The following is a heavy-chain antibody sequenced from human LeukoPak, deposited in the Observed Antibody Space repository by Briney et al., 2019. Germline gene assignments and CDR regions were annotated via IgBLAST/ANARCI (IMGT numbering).Heavy chain of an antibody. V-gene: IGHV4-31*03. J-gene: IGHJ6*02. CDR1: GGSISSGGYY. Sequence: SETLSLTCTVSGGSISSGGYYWSWIRQHPGKGLEWIGYIYYSGSTYYNPSLKSRVTISVDTSKNQFSLKLSSVTAADTAVYYCARDPLNVYDSSSYDYYYGMDVWGRGTTVTVSS. CDR3: ARDPLNVYDSSSYDYYYGMDV. D-gene: IGHD3-22*01. CDR2: IYYSGST.